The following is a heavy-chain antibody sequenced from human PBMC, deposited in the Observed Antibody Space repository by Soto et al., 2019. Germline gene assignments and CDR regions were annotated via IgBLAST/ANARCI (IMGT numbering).Heavy chain of an antibody. V-gene: IGHV3-23*01. CDR2: ISGRSGDT. Sequence: EVQLSESGGGLVQPGGSLRLSCAASGFTFSSSVMSWVRQAAGKGLEWVSSISGRSGDTLYADSVKGRFVISRDNYKNTLFLQLNSLRVKDRAVYYCAKARYCGDGSSWFDPWGRGTLVTVTS. D-gene: IGHD2-15*01. CDR1: GFTFSSSV. CDR3: AKARYCGDGSSWFDP. J-gene: IGHJ5*02.